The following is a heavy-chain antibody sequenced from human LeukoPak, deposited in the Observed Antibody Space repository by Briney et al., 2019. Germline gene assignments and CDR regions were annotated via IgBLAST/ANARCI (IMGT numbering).Heavy chain of an antibody. Sequence: GASVKVSCKASGYTFTSYDINWVRQATGQGLEWMGWMNPNSGNTGYAQKFRGRVTMTRNTSISTAYMELSSLRSEDTAVYYCARDLSLGPHHYGEPFDYWGQGTLVTVSP. V-gene: IGHV1-8*01. CDR3: ARDLSLGPHHYGEPFDY. CDR1: GYTFTSYD. CDR2: MNPNSGNT. J-gene: IGHJ4*02. D-gene: IGHD4-17*01.